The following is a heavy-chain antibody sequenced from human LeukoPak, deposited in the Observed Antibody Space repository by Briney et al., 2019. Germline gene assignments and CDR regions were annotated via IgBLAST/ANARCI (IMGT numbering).Heavy chain of an antibody. V-gene: IGHV6-1*01. J-gene: IGHJ4*02. D-gene: IGHD5-12*01. CDR3: ARGNIVATIRGVAYFDY. CDR2: TFYRSKWYN. Sequence: SQTLSLTCVISGDSVSSNSAAWNWIRQSPSRGLEWLGRTFYRSKWYNDYAVSVKSRITINPDTSKNQFSLQLSSVTPEDTAVYYCARGNIVATIRGVAYFDYWGQGTLVTVSS. CDR1: GDSVSSNSAA.